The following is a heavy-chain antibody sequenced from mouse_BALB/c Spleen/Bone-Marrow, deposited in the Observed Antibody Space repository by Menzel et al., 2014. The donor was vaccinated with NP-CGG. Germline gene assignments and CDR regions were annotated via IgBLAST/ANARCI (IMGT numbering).Heavy chain of an antibody. CDR2: INPYNDGT. V-gene: IGHV1-14*01. CDR3: AYGSSYGRVDY. Sequence: EVKLMESGPELVKPGASVKMSCKASGYTFTSYVMHWVKQKPGQGLEWIGYINPYNDGTKYNEKFKGKATLTSDKSSSTAYMELSSLTSEDSAVYYCAYGSSYGRVDYWGQGTSVTVSS. CDR1: GYTFTSYV. D-gene: IGHD1-1*01. J-gene: IGHJ4*01.